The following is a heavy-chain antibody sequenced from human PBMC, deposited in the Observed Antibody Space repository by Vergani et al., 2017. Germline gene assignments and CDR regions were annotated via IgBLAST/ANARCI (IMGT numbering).Heavy chain of an antibody. CDR2: ISRSGGST. D-gene: IGHD1-7*01. J-gene: IGHJ6*02. Sequence: EVQLLESGGGLVQPGGSLRLSCAASGFTFSSSAMSWVRQAPGKGLGWVSAISRSGGSTYYAAAVKGRFTISRDKAKNTRYLQMNSLRAEDTAVYYCAKCGSGTTYYYYGMDVWGQGTTVTVSS. CDR1: GFTFSSSA. CDR3: AKCGSGTTYYYYGMDV. V-gene: IGHV3-23*01.